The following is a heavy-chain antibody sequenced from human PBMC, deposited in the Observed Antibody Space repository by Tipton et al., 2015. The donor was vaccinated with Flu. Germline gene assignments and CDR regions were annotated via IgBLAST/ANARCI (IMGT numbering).Heavy chain of an antibody. Sequence: SLRLSCEGSGFDFSRYTIVWVRQAAGKGLEWVSSIRSDSAFTNYADSVKGRFTLSRDNTENSVFLQMDSLRAEDTAMYYCARGGPFCTATTCRSGGYYGLGVWGQGTTVTVSS. V-gene: IGHV3-21*01. J-gene: IGHJ6*02. CDR2: IRSDSAFT. D-gene: IGHD1-26*01. CDR3: ARGGPFCTATTCRSGGYYGLGV. CDR1: GFDFSRYT.